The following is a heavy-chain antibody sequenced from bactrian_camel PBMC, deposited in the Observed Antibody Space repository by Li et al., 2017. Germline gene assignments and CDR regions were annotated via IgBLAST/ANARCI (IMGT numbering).Heavy chain of an antibody. J-gene: IGHJ4*01. Sequence: HVQLVESGGGSVLPGGSLRLPCAASGFTFTRYYMDWVRQAPGKGLEWVSDIRGEGSNTYYADSVKGRFTISRDNAKSTLYLQLNSLKTEDTGMYYCAQGQGPTLEKHWVGPVGQRGQGTQVTVS. V-gene: IGHV3S1*01. CDR3: AQGQGPTLEKHWVGPVGQ. CDR1: GFTFTRYY. D-gene: IGHD5*01. CDR2: IRGEGSNT.